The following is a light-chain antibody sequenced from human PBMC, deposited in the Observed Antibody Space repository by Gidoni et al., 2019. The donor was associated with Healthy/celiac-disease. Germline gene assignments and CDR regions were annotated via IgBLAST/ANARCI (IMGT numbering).Light chain of an antibody. V-gene: IGKV1-5*03. CDR3: QQYNNYSRT. J-gene: IGKJ1*01. CDR1: QSISTW. CDR2: KAS. Sequence: DIPMTQSPSTLSASVGDRVTITCRASQSISTWLDWYQQKPGKAPKLLIYKASSLESGVPSRFSGSGSGTEFTLTISSLQPDDIATYYCQQYNNYSRTFGQGTKAEIK.